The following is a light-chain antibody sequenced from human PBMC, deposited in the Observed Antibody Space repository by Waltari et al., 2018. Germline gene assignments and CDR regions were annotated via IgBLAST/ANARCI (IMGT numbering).Light chain of an antibody. CDR3: QKYHSFPYT. J-gene: IGKJ2*01. Sequence: IVMTQSPASVAVSLGAGASINCKSGQSGLYSANNKDYFTWYQQKPGQTPKLLFYWAATRASGDPDLSSCSVSGTDDTLTISSTQADDVSVYDCQKYHSFPYTFGQGTKLEIK. CDR2: WAA. CDR1: QSGLYSANNKDY. V-gene: IGKV4-1*01.